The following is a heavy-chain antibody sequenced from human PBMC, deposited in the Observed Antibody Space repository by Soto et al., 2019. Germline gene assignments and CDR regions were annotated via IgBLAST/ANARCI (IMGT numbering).Heavy chain of an antibody. V-gene: IGHV1-69*13. Sequence: SVKVSCKASGYTFTSYDINWVRQAHRQGLEWMGGIIPRSATSNYAQKFQGRVTITADESTNTAYMELGSLRSEDTAVYYCAREGLVLVPTTVNSDYYYYAMDVWGQGTTVTVSS. D-gene: IGHD2-2*01. CDR3: AREGLVLVPTTVNSDYYYYAMDV. CDR2: IIPRSATS. CDR1: GYTFTSYD. J-gene: IGHJ6*02.